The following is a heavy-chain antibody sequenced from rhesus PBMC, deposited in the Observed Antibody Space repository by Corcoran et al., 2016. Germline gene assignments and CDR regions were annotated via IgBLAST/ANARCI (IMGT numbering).Heavy chain of an antibody. Sequence: QVKLQESGPGLVKPLATLSLTCAGSCCSIRGGYYYLIWIRQPPGKGLEWFGKSEGKRPGTNYNPSLKSRVTISKDTAKNQFSRKLSSVTAADAAVYYCAIDFGSRAFDFWGQGLRVTVSS. D-gene: IGHD2-15*01. J-gene: IGHJ3*01. V-gene: IGHV4S17*01. CDR2: SEGKRPGT. CDR1: CCSIRGGYYY. CDR3: AIDFGSRAFDF.